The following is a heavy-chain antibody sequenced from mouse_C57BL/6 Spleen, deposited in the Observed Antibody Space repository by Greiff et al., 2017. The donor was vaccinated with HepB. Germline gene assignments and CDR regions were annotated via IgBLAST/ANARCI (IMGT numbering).Heavy chain of an antibody. V-gene: IGHV1-26*01. Sequence: EVQLQQSGPELVKPGASVKISCKASGYTFTDYYMNWVKQSHGKSLEWIGDINPNNGGTSYNQKFKGKATLTVDKSSSTAYMELRSLTSEDSAVYYCARWGFITTVVAHWYFDVWGTGTTVTVSS. CDR2: INPNNGGT. D-gene: IGHD1-1*01. CDR3: ARWGFITTVVAHWYFDV. CDR1: GYTFTDYY. J-gene: IGHJ1*03.